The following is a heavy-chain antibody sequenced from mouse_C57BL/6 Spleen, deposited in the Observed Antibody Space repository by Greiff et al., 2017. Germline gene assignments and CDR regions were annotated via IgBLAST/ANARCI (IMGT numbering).Heavy chain of an antibody. CDR2: IYPGSGNT. J-gene: IGHJ4*01. D-gene: IGHD1-1*01. CDR1: GYTFTDYY. CDR3: ARSYYGTGYYAMDY. V-gene: IGHV1-76*01. Sequence: VQVVESGAELVRPGASVKLSCKASGYTFTDYYINWVKQRPGQGLEWIARIYPGSGNTYYNEKFKGKATLTAEKSSSTAYMQLSSLTSEDSAVYFCARSYYGTGYYAMDYWGQGTSVTVSS.